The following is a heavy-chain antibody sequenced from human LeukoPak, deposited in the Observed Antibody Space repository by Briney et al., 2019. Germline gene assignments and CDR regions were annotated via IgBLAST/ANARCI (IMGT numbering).Heavy chain of an antibody. D-gene: IGHD2-15*01. CDR1: GVSIISTNSY. J-gene: IGHJ4*02. CDR3: TRKREGPATGIDY. CDR2: IYSSGRT. V-gene: IGHV4-39*07. Sequence: SETLSLTCTVSGVSIISTNSYWGWIRQSPRTGLEWIGNIYSSGRTYYNPSLKSRVTISIDMSENQFSLKLTSVTAADTAVYYCTRKREGPATGIDYWGQGTLVTVSS.